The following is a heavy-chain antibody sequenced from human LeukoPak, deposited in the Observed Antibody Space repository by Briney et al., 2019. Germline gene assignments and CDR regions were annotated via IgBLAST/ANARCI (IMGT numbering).Heavy chain of an antibody. CDR1: GFTFSSHG. CDR3: AKGDRDYVWGSYPPHDY. V-gene: IGHV3-30*18. CDR2: ISYDGSNK. D-gene: IGHD3-16*02. Sequence: PGGSLRLSCAASGFTFSSHGMHWVRQAPGKGLEWVAVISYDGSNKYYADSVKGRFTISRDNSKNTLYLQMNSLRAEDTAVYYCAKGDRDYVWGSYPPHDYWGQGTLVTVSS. J-gene: IGHJ4*02.